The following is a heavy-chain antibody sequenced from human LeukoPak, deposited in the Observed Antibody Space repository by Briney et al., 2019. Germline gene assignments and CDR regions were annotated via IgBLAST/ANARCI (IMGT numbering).Heavy chain of an antibody. J-gene: IGHJ5*02. CDR2: IYFSGST. V-gene: IGHV4-59*12. Sequence: SETLSLTCTVSGGSISRYYWSWIRQPPGKGLEWIGYIYFSGSTNYNPSLKSRVTISVDTSKNQFSLKLSSVTAADTAVYYCAREWGDIVVVPAENWFDPWGQGTLVTVSS. CDR3: AREWGDIVVVPAENWFDP. D-gene: IGHD2-2*01. CDR1: GGSISRYY.